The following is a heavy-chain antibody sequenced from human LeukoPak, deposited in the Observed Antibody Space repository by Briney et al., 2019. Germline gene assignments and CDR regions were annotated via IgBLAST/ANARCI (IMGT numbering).Heavy chain of an antibody. Sequence: PGGSLRLSCAASGFAFSNYAMNWVRQAPGKGLEWVSATGFRSGTQYADSVKGRFTISRDDSKHTLYLQMNSLRAEDTAVYYCARDKQWLVLYYYYGMDVWGQGTTVTVSS. CDR3: ARDKQWLVLYYYYGMDV. V-gene: IGHV3-23*01. CDR2: TGFRSGT. D-gene: IGHD6-19*01. J-gene: IGHJ6*02. CDR1: GFAFSNYA.